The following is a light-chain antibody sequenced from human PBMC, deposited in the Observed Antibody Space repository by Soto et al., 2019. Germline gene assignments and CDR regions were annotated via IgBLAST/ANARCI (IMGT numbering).Light chain of an antibody. CDR3: QQYNNWPPERT. CDR1: QSVSSN. Sequence: EIVMTQSPATLSVSPGERAPLSCRASQSVSSNLAWYQQKPGQAPRLLIYGASTRATGIPARVSGSGSGTEFPLTISSLQSADFAIYFCQQYNNWPPERTFGQGTKVEIK. J-gene: IGKJ1*01. V-gene: IGKV3-15*01. CDR2: GAS.